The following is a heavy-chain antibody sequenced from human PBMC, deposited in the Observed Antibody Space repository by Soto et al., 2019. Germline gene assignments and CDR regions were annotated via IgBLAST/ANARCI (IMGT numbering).Heavy chain of an antibody. CDR2: IWYDGSNK. CDR3: ARDGGVRAAPDY. J-gene: IGHJ4*02. D-gene: IGHD2-2*01. Sequence: GSLRLSCAASGFTFNNYGMHWVRQAPGKGLEWVAVIWYDGSNKYYADSVKGRFTTSRDNSKNTLYLQMNSLRAEDTAVYYCARDGGVRAAPDYWGQGTLVTVSS. V-gene: IGHV3-33*08. CDR1: GFTFNNYG.